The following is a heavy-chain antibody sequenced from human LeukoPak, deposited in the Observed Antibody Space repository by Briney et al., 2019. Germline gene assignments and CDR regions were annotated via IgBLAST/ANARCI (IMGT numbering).Heavy chain of an antibody. V-gene: IGHV3-66*02. CDR1: GFTVSSNY. J-gene: IGHJ5*02. CDR2: IYSGGST. Sequence: GGSLRLSCAASGFTVSSNYMSWVRQAPGKGLEWVSVIYSGGSTYYADSVKGRFTISRDNSKNTLSLQMNSLRAEDTAVYYCARLSGYYQNWFDPWGQGTLVTVSS. CDR3: ARLSGYYQNWFDP. D-gene: IGHD3-22*01.